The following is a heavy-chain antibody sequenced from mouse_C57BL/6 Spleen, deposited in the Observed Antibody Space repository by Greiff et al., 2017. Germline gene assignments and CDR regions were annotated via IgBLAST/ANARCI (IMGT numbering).Heavy chain of an antibody. CDR2: IHPNSGST. D-gene: IGHD2-3*01. V-gene: IGHV1-64*01. Sequence: QVQLQQPGAELVKPGASVKLSCKASGYTFTSYWMHWVKQRPGQGLEWIGMIHPNSGSTNYNEKFKSKATLTVDKSSSTAYMQLSSLTSEDAAVYYCASLYDGYYVGFAYWGQGTLVTVSA. J-gene: IGHJ3*01. CDR1: GYTFTSYW. CDR3: ASLYDGYYVGFAY.